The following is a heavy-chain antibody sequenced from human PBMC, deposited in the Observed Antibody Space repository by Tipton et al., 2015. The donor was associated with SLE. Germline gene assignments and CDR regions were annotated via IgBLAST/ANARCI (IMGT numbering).Heavy chain of an antibody. V-gene: IGHV3-30*04. J-gene: IGHJ4*02. CDR1: GFTFSFYT. CDR2: ISYDGSNK. CDR3: AREGLWSGSGIGVFDY. Sequence: RSLRLSCAASGFTFSFYTMHWVRQAPGKGLEWVAVISYDGSNKYYADSVKGRFTISRDNSKNTLYLQMNSLRAEDTAVYYCAREGLWSGSGIGVFDYWGQGTLVTVSS. D-gene: IGHD3-3*01.